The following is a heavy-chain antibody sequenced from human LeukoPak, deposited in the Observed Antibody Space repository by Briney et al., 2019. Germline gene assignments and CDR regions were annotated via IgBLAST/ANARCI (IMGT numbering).Heavy chain of an antibody. CDR3: VRDPRSNPYFFNY. J-gene: IGHJ4*02. CDR1: VYSYTSYG. V-gene: IGHV1-18*01. Sequence: ASVTVSCKPSVYSYTSYGIGWVRQAPGQGLAWVGWINPYNGKTNYAQKVQGRVTVTTDTTTSTAYMELRSLRFVDTAVYYCVRDPRSNPYFFNYWGQGTLVTVSS. D-gene: IGHD3-16*02. CDR2: INPYNGKT.